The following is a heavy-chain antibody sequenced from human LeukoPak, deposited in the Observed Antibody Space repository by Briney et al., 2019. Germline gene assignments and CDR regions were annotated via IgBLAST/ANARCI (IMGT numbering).Heavy chain of an antibody. D-gene: IGHD6-13*01. J-gene: IGHJ4*02. CDR1: GFTFIGDW. CDR3: ARDLESPAAGTLNDY. V-gene: IGHV3-7*01. CDR2: IKQDGSEN. Sequence: GGSLRLACSASGFTFIGDWMGWVRQAPGKGLGWGADIKQDGSENYYVDSVKGRFTISRDNAKNSLYLQMNSLRAEDTAVYSCARDLESPAAGTLNDYWGQGTLVTVSS.